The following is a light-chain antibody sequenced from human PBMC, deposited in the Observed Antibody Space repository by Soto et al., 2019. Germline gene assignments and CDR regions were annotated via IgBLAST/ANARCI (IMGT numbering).Light chain of an antibody. CDR1: SSDVGGYNY. V-gene: IGLV2-14*01. CDR3: SSYTSSSTLTV. CDR2: DVS. J-gene: IGLJ2*01. Sequence: QSVLTQPASVSGSPGQSITISCTGTSSDVGGYNYVSWYQQHPGKAPKLMIYDVSNRPSGVSNRFSGPKSGNTASLTISGLHAEDEADYYCSSYTSSSTLTVFGGGTKLTVL.